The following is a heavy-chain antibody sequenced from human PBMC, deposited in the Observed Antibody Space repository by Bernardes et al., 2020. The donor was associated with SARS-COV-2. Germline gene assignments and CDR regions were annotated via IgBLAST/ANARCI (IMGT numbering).Heavy chain of an antibody. D-gene: IGHD3-9*01. J-gene: IGHJ5*02. CDR3: SRGAPGS. CDR2: ISHSGIS. CDR1: GDSINSASYR. Sequence: SETLSLTCSVSGDSINSASYRWGWIRQAPGKGLEWIGQISHSGISNYNPSLKSRVTMSVDTSKNQFSLNLTSVTAADTAVYFCSRGAPGSWGQGTLVTVSS. V-gene: IGHV4-61*05.